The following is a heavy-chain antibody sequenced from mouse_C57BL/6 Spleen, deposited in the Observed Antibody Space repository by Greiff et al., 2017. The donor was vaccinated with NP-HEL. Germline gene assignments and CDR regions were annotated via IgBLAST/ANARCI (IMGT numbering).Heavy chain of an antibody. Sequence: VKLQQPGAELVKPGASVKLSCKASGYTFTSYWMHWVKQRPGQGLEWIGRIHPNSGSTNYNEKFKSKATLTVDKSSSTAYMQLSSLTSEDSAVYYCARDYDYDRGFDYWGQGTTLTVSS. CDR3: ARDYDYDRGFDY. CDR2: IHPNSGST. D-gene: IGHD2-4*01. J-gene: IGHJ2*01. V-gene: IGHV1-64*01. CDR1: GYTFTSYW.